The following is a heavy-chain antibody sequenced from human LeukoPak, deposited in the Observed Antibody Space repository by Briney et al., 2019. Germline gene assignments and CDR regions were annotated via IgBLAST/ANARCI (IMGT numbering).Heavy chain of an antibody. CDR1: GYTFTGYY. J-gene: IGHJ4*02. CDR3: GVDAGSLDY. CDR2: INPNSGGT. Sequence: GAXVKVSCKASGYTFTGYYMHWVRQAPGQGLEWMGRINPNSGGTNYAQKFQGRVTMTRDTSIGTAYMELSRLRSDDTAVYYCGVDAGSLDYWGQGTLVTVSS. V-gene: IGHV1-2*06. D-gene: IGHD2-8*01.